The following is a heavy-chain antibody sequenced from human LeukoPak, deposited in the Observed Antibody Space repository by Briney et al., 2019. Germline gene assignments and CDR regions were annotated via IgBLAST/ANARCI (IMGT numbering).Heavy chain of an antibody. V-gene: IGHV1-2*02. J-gene: IGHJ4*02. Sequence: ASVKVSCTASGYTFTDHYLHWVRQAPGQGLEWVGWIRPKSGDIHYAQTFYGRVTLTRDTSINTAYMELTGLTSDDTGVYYCTRDHKWGPDYWGQGTLIIVSA. CDR1: GYTFTDHY. CDR3: TRDHKWGPDY. D-gene: IGHD7-27*01. CDR2: IRPKSGDI.